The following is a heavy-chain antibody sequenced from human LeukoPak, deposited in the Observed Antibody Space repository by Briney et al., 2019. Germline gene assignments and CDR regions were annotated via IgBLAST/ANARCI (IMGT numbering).Heavy chain of an antibody. V-gene: IGHV4-34*01. J-gene: IGHJ6*03. CDR2: INYNGST. Sequence: PSETLSLTCAVYGGSFNDYSWSWIRQPPGKGLEWIGEINYNGSTNYNPSLKSRVTISLDTSNNQFSLKLTLKLSSVTATDTAVYYCARQLYSSGSYYAPMDVWGKGTTVTISS. CDR1: GGSFNDYS. D-gene: IGHD3-10*01. CDR3: ARQLYSSGSYYAPMDV.